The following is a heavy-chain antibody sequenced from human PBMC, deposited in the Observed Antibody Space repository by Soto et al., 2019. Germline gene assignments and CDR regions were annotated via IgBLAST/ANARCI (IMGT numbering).Heavy chain of an antibody. Sequence: EVQLVESGGGLVKPGGSLRLSCAASGFTFSNAWMSWVRQAPGKGLEWVGRIKSKTDGGTTDYAAPVKGRFTISRDDSKNTLYLQMNSLKTEDTAVYYCTTRSYYDSSGYYFDYWGQGTLVTVSS. D-gene: IGHD3-22*01. V-gene: IGHV3-15*01. J-gene: IGHJ4*02. CDR2: IKSKTDGGTT. CDR1: GFTFSNAW. CDR3: TTRSYYDSSGYYFDY.